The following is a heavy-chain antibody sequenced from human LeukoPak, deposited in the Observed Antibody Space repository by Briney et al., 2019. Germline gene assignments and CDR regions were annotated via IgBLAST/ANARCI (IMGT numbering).Heavy chain of an antibody. CDR2: ISGSGGST. CDR3: AKDANIAAAGTPFDY. D-gene: IGHD6-13*01. CDR1: GFTVGDAW. V-gene: IGHV3-23*01. J-gene: IGHJ4*02. Sequence: PGGSLRLSCAASGFTVGDAWMSWVRQAPGKGLEWVSAISGSGGSTYYADSVKGRFTISRDNSKNTLYLQMNSLRAEDTAVYYCAKDANIAAAGTPFDYWGQGTLVTVSS.